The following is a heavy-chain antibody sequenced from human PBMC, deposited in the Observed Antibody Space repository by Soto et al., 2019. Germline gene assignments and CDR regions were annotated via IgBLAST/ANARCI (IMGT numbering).Heavy chain of an antibody. D-gene: IGHD2-21*02. Sequence: QVQLVESGGGLVKAGGSLRLSCAASGFIFSDYYMTWIRQAPGKGLECISYISSTTISTKYADSVKGRFTISRDNAKQSLYLQMNSLRAEDTAVYYCARAGAYCGGDCYFDAFDMWGQGTMVIVST. V-gene: IGHV3-11*06. J-gene: IGHJ3*02. CDR1: GFIFSDYY. CDR3: ARAGAYCGGDCYFDAFDM. CDR2: ISSTTIST.